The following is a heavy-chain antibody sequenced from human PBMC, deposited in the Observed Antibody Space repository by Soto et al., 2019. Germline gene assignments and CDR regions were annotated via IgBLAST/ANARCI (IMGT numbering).Heavy chain of an antibody. V-gene: IGHV4-31*03. CDR2: IYYSGST. Sequence: SETLSLTCTVSGGSISSGGYYWSWIRQHPGKGLEWIGYIYYSGSTYYNPSLKSRVTISVDTSKNQFSLKLSSVTAADTAVYYCARGGPPSYYYGSLAAFDIWGQGTMVTVSS. J-gene: IGHJ3*02. D-gene: IGHD3-10*01. CDR1: GGSISSGGYY. CDR3: ARGGPPSYYYGSLAAFDI.